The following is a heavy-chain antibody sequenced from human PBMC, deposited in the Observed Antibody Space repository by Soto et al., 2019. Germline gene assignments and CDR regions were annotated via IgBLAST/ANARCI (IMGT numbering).Heavy chain of an antibody. D-gene: IGHD3-22*01. Sequence: XGSLRLSCAASGFTFSSYAMHWVRQAPGRGLAWVAVISYDGSNKYYADSVKGRFTISRDNSKNTLYLQMNSLRAEDTAVYYCATTIIVILAPASGGTSFDYWGQGPLVTVSS. J-gene: IGHJ4*02. V-gene: IGHV3-30-3*01. CDR2: ISYDGSNK. CDR3: ATTIIVILAPASGGTSFDY. CDR1: GFTFSSYA.